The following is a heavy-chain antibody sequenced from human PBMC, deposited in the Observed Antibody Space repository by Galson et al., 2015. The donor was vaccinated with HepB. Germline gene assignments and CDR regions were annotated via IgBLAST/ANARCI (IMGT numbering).Heavy chain of an antibody. D-gene: IGHD3-10*01. CDR3: ARRLSPYYYGSGSPLDY. CDR2: IDPSDSYT. CDR1: GYSFTSYW. J-gene: IGHJ4*02. V-gene: IGHV5-10-1*01. Sequence: QSGAEVKKPGESLRISCKGSGYSFTSYWISWVRQMPGKGLEWMGRIDPSDSYTNYSPSFQGHVTISADKSISTAYLQWSSLKASDTAMYYCARRLSPYYYGSGSPLDYWGQGTLVTVSS.